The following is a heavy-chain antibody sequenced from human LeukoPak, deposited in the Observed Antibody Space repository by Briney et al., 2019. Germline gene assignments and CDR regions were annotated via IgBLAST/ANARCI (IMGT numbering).Heavy chain of an antibody. J-gene: IGHJ5*02. V-gene: IGHV4-59*01. CDR1: GGSISSYY. CDR3: ARGARQYCSSTSCYMASWFDH. Sequence: SETLSLTCTVSGGSISSYYWSWIRQPPGKGLEWIGYIYYSGSTNYNPSLKSRVTISVDTSKNQFSLKLSSVTAADTAVYYCARGARQYCSSTSCYMASWFDHWGQGTLATVSS. CDR2: IYYSGST. D-gene: IGHD2-2*02.